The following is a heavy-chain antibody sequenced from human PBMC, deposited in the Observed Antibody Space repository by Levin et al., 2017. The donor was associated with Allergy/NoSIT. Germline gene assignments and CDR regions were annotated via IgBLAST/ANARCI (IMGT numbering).Heavy chain of an antibody. D-gene: IGHD1-1*01. Sequence: GGSLRLSCAASGFTFSSYGMHWVRQAPGKGLEWVAVISYDGSNKYYADSVKGRFTISRDNSKNTLYLQMNSLRAEDTAVYYCAKDLEPVKNWNDVGYNWFDPWGQGTLVTVSS. V-gene: IGHV3-30*18. CDR3: AKDLEPVKNWNDVGYNWFDP. CDR1: GFTFSSYG. J-gene: IGHJ5*02. CDR2: ISYDGSNK.